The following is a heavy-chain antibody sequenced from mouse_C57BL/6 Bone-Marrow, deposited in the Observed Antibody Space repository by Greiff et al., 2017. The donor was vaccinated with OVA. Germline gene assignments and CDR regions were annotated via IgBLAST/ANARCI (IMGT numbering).Heavy chain of an antibody. V-gene: IGHV1-39*01. CDR1: GYSFTDYN. CDR3: ARGRRVWDVNAIDY. D-gene: IGHD4-1*01. CDR2: INPNYGTT. Sequence: EVKLQESGPELVKPGASVKISCKASGYSFTDYNLNWVKQRNGKSLEWIGVINPNYGTTSYNQKFKGKATLTVDQSSSTAYMQLNSLTSEDSEVYYCARGRRVWDVNAIDYWGQGTSVTVSS. J-gene: IGHJ4*01.